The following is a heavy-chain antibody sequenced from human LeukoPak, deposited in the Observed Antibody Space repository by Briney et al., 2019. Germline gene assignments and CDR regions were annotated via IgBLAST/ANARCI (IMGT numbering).Heavy chain of an antibody. D-gene: IGHD6-13*01. J-gene: IGHJ5*02. CDR1: GGTFSSYA. CDR2: IIPIFGTA. V-gene: IGHV1-69*05. CDR3: ASSSSWNLQRSYNWFDP. Sequence: ASVKVSCKASGGTFSSYAISWVRQAPGQGLEWMGGIIPIFGTANYAQKFQGRVTITTDESTSTAYMELSSLRSEDTAVYYCASSSSWNLQRSYNWFDPWGQGTLVTVPS.